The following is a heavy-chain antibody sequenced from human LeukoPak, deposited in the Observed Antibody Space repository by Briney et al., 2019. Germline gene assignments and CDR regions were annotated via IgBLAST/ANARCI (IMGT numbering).Heavy chain of an antibody. D-gene: IGHD2-2*01. CDR3: ARDSLAKYCSSTSCAPYWYFDL. V-gene: IGHV4-59*01. J-gene: IGHJ2*01. CDR1: GGSISSYY. Sequence: PSETLSLTCTVSGGSISSYYWSWIRQPPGKGLEWIGYLYYSGSTNYNPSLKSRVTISVDTSKNQFSLKLSSVTAADTAVYYCARDSLAKYCSSTSCAPYWYFDLWGRGTLVTVSS. CDR2: LYYSGST.